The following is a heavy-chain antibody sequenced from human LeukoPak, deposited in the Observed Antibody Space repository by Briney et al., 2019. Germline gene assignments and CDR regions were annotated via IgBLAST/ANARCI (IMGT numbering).Heavy chain of an antibody. CDR3: AKGASSGWSPYFDY. J-gene: IGHJ4*02. CDR1: GFTFDDYA. V-gene: IGHV3-9*01. CDR2: ISWNIGSI. Sequence: GGSLRLSCAASGFTFDDYAMHWVRQAPGKGLEWFSGISWNIGSIAYADSVKGRFTISRDNAKNSVYLQMNSLRAEDTALYYCAKGASSGWSPYFDYWGQGTVVTVSS. D-gene: IGHD6-19*01.